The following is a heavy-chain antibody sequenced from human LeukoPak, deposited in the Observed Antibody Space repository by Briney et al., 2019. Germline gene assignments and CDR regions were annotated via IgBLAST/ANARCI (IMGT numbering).Heavy chain of an antibody. J-gene: IGHJ4*02. D-gene: IGHD3-22*01. Sequence: SETLSLTCTVSGGSISSGGYYWSWIRQPPGKGLEWIGYIYYSGSTYYNPSLKSRVTISVDTSKNQFSLKLSSVTAADTAVYYCARDDSSGFYFDYWGQGTLVTVSS. V-gene: IGHV4-30-4*08. CDR1: GGSISSGGYY. CDR3: ARDDSSGFYFDY. CDR2: IYYSGST.